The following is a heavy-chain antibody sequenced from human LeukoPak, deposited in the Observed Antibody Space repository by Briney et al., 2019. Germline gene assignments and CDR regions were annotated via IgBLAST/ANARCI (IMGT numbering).Heavy chain of an antibody. D-gene: IGHD5-24*01. V-gene: IGHV1-46*01. CDR2: INPGGGNT. Sequence: ASVKVSCKAFGYTFTNSYIHWVRQAPGQGLEWMGLINPGGGNTNYAQNFQGRLTMTRDTSTTTVYMELSSLRSEDTAIYYCARIRDGYNDAYDIWGQGTVVTVSS. CDR3: ARIRDGYNDAYDI. J-gene: IGHJ3*02. CDR1: GYTFTNSY.